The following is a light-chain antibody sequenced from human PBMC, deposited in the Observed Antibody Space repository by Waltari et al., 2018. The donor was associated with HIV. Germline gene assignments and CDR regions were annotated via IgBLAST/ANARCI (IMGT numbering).Light chain of an antibody. CDR2: KDN. J-gene: IGLJ2*01. CDR3: QSADDTGTSII. V-gene: IGLV3-25*03. CDR1: ALPRPY. Sequence: YELTQPPSVSVSPGPTASIPCSGAALPRPYGYWYQQKPGQAPVLIIYKDNERPSEIPERFSGSTSGTTVTLTISGVQAEDEADYYCQSADDTGTSIIFGAGTKLTVL.